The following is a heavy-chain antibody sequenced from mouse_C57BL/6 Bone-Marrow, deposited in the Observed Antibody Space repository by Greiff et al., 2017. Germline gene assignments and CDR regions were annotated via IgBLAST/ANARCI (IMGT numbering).Heavy chain of an antibody. CDR2: IDPSDSYT. V-gene: IGHV1-50*01. CDR3: AREDGYYSAWFAY. Sequence: VQLQQSGAELVKPGASVKLSCKASGYTFTSYWMQWVKQRPGQGLEWIGEIDPSDSYTNYNQKFKGKATLTVDTSSSTAYMQLSSLTSEDSAVYYCAREDGYYSAWFAYWGQGTLVTVSA. J-gene: IGHJ3*01. CDR1: GYTFTSYW. D-gene: IGHD2-3*01.